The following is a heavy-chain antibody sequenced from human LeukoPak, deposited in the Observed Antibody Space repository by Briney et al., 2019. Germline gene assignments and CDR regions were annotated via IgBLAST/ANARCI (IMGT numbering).Heavy chain of an antibody. Sequence: SETLSLTCTVSGGSISSYYWSWIRQPPGKGLEWIGYIYYSGSTNYNPSLKSRVTISVDTSKNQFSLKLSSVTAADTAVYYCARDRTTGYFDYWGQGTLVTVSP. CDR3: ARDRTTGYFDY. CDR1: GGSISSYY. CDR2: IYYSGST. V-gene: IGHV4-59*01. J-gene: IGHJ4*02. D-gene: IGHD1-14*01.